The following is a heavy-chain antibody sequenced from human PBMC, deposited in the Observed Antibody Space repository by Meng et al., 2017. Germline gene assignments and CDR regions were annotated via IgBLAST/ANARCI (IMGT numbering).Heavy chain of an antibody. D-gene: IGHD4-23*01. V-gene: IGHV1-69*05. CDR2: IIPIFGTA. J-gene: IGHJ3*02. CDR3: ARPTTVVIPESYAFDI. Sequence: VQLVQTCVGLKQPGSSVKVPCKASGCTFSSYAISWVRQAPGRGLEWMGGIIPIFGTANYAQKFQGRVTITTDESTSTAYMELSSLRSEDTAVYYCARPTTVVIPESYAFDIWGQGTMVTVSS. CDR1: GCTFSSYA.